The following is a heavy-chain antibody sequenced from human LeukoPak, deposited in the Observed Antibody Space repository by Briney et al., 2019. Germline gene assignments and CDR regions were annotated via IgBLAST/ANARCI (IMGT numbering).Heavy chain of an antibody. J-gene: IGHJ3*02. V-gene: IGHV4-34*01. CDR3: ARGLGSTSFAFDI. CDR2: INHSGST. CDR1: GRSFSGYY. Sequence: SETLSLTCAVYGRSFSGYYWSWIRQPPGKGLEWIGEINHSGSTNYNPSLKSRVTISVDTSKNQFSLKLSSVTAADTAVYYCARGLGSTSFAFDIWGQGTMVTVSS. D-gene: IGHD2-2*01.